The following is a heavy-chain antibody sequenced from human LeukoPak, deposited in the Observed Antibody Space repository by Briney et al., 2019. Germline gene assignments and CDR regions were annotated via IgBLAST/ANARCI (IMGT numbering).Heavy chain of an antibody. D-gene: IGHD2-2*01. Sequence: GGSLRLSCAASGLIFNDYAMHWVRQTTGKGLEWVSGFTWDSGTIGYAVSVKGRFPISRENAKKSLYVHMNSLRAEDRAVYYCAKQGTYCSSTSCSHAFNVWGQGTMVTVS. J-gene: IGHJ3*01. V-gene: IGHV3-9*01. CDR1: GLIFNDYA. CDR3: AKQGTYCSSTSCSHAFNV. CDR2: FTWDSGTI.